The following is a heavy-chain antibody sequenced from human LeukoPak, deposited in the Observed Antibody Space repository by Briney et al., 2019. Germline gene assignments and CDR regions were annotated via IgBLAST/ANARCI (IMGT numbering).Heavy chain of an antibody. CDR3: ARSPRYSRLNRG. D-gene: IGHD6-13*01. CDR2: ISSSSSYI. Sequence: GGSLRLSCATSGFTFSTYSMNWVRQAPGKGLESVSSISSSSSYIYYADSVKGRFTISRDNAKNSLYLQMNSLRAEDTALYYCARSPRYSRLNRGWGQGTLVTVSS. V-gene: IGHV3-21*01. CDR1: GFTFSTYS. J-gene: IGHJ4*02.